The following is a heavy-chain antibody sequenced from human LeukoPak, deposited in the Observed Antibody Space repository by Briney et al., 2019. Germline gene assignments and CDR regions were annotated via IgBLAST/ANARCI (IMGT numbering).Heavy chain of an antibody. CDR3: AGSDTIGYLPREWDYWYFDL. D-gene: IGHD3-22*01. J-gene: IGHJ2*01. CDR1: GFIFSSYS. CDR2: ISSSSSSI. V-gene: IGHV3-21*05. Sequence: GGSLRLSCAASGFIFSSYSMSWVRQAPGKGLEWVSYISSSSSSIYYADSVKGRFTISRDNAKNSLYLQIYSLRAEDTAVYYCAGSDTIGYLPREWDYWYFDLWGRGTLVTVSS.